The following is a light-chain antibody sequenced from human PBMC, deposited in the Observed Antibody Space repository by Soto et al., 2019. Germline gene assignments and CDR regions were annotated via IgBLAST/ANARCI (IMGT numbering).Light chain of an antibody. CDR3: TSYAAGKNVV. CDR2: EVN. Sequence: QSALTQPPSAPGSPGQSVTISCTGTSSDVGNYNYVSWYQQYPGKAPKLMIYEVNKRPSGVPDRFSGSKSGNTASLTVSGLQAEDEADYYCTSYAAGKNVVFGGGTKLTVL. V-gene: IGLV2-8*01. J-gene: IGLJ2*01. CDR1: SSDVGNYNY.